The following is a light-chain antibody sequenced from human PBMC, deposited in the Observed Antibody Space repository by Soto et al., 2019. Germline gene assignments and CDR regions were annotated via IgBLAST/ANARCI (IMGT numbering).Light chain of an antibody. CDR2: GAS. CDR3: QHYNNWPFT. J-gene: IGKJ2*01. CDR1: QSVSSN. Sequence: EIVMTQSPATLSVSLGERATLSCRASQSVSSNLAWYKQKPGQPPSLLIYGASARATGIPARFSGSGSGTEFTLTISSLHSEDFAVYYCQHYNNWPFTFGQGTKLEIK. V-gene: IGKV3-15*01.